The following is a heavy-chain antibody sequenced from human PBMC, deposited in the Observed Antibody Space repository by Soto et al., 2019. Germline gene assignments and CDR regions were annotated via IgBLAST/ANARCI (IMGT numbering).Heavy chain of an antibody. V-gene: IGHV3-30*03. J-gene: IGHJ6*02. CDR2: MSFDGSYK. CDR3: XXXXXRGVVYYGVEV. D-gene: IGHD3-10*01. CDR1: GFSFSSYD. Sequence: QEQLVESGGGAVQPGRSLRLSCTASGFSFSSYDMHWVXQAPGEGLEWVSAMSFDGSYKHYADSVKGRFTISRDNSENTXYLQMXXLRXXXTAXXXXXXXXXRGVVYYGVEVWGQGTTVTVS.